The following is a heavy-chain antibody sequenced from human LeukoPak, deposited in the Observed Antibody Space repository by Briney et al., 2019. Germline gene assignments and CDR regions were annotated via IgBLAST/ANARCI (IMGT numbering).Heavy chain of an antibody. Sequence: GGSLRLSCAASGFPFSRNDMSWVRQAPGKGLEWVSSISGSGDRTYYADSVKGRFTISRDTSKNTLYLEMNSLRAEDAVVYYCAKYRGFGDSYDSWGQGTLVTVSS. CDR1: GFPFSRND. CDR2: ISGSGDRT. CDR3: AKYRGFGDSYDS. V-gene: IGHV3-23*01. J-gene: IGHJ4*02. D-gene: IGHD3-10*01.